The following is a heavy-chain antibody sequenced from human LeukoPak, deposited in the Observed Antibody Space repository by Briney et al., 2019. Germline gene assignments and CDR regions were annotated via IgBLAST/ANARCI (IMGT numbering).Heavy chain of an antibody. J-gene: IGHJ4*02. CDR1: GFTFSSYA. CDR3: ARGYDSSGYGFDY. V-gene: IGHV3-21*01. D-gene: IGHD3-22*01. CDR2: ISSSSSYI. Sequence: GGSLRLSCAASGFTFSSYAMYWVRQAPGKGLEWVSSISSSSSYIYYADSVKGRFTISRDNAKNSLYLQMNSLRAEDTAVYYCARGYDSSGYGFDYWGQGTLVTVSS.